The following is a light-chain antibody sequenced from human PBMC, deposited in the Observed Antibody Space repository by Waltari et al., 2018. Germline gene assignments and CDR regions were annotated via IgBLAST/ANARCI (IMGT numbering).Light chain of an antibody. Sequence: QSALTQSPSASWSPGQSVTISCTGISSDIDDHDYVSWYQQHPGNAPKVMIYEVSKRSSGVPDRFSGSKSGNTASLTISGLQAEDEADYYCTSYAGSDNFVVFGGGTKLTVL. J-gene: IGLJ2*01. V-gene: IGLV2-8*01. CDR1: SSDIDDHDY. CDR2: EVS. CDR3: TSYAGSDNFVV.